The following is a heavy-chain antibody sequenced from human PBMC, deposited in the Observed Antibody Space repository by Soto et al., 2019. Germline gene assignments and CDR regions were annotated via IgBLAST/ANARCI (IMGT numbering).Heavy chain of an antibody. CDR3: ARDESNLFDY. CDR2: ISYDGSNK. V-gene: IGHV3-30-3*01. Sequence: PGGSLRLSCAASGFTFSSYAMHWVRQAPGKGLEWVAVISYDGSNKYYADSVKGRFTISRDNSKNTLYLQMNSLRAEDTAVYYCARDESNLFDYWGQGTLVTVSS. J-gene: IGHJ4*02. CDR1: GFTFSSYA.